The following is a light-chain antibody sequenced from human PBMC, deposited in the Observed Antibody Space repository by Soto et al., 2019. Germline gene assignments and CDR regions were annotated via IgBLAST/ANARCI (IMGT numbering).Light chain of an antibody. CDR2: GAS. CDR3: QQYDSSPRT. J-gene: IGKJ1*01. V-gene: IGKV3-20*01. CDR1: QSVSSSS. Sequence: EIVLTQSPGTLSLSPGERATLSCRASQSVSSSSLAWYQQKPGQSPRLLIYGASSRATGIPDRFSGSGSATDFTLTINRLEPEDFAVYYCQQYDSSPRTFGQGTKVDIK.